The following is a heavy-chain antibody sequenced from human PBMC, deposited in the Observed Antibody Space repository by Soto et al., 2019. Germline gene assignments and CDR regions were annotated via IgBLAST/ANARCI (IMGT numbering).Heavy chain of an antibody. CDR2: ISWDSGSI. CDR3: AYSSTPFDY. CDR1: GFIFDDYA. J-gene: IGHJ4*02. V-gene: IGHV3-9*01. D-gene: IGHD6-13*01. Sequence: GGSLRLSCAASGFIFDDYAMHWVRQAPGKGLELVSGISWDSGSIIYADSVKGRFIISRDNSKNTLYLQMNSLRAEDTAVYYCAYSSTPFDYWGQGTLVTVSS.